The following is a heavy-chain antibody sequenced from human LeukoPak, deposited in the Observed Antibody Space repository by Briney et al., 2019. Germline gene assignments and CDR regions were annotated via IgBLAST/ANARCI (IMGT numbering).Heavy chain of an antibody. J-gene: IGHJ4*02. Sequence: GGSLRLSCAASGFTVSSNYMIWVRQAPGKGLEWVAVISYDGSYKYYADSVKGRLTISRDNSKNTLYLQMNSLRAEDTAVYYCAKVGDYGDYALDYWGQGTLVTVSS. V-gene: IGHV3-30*18. D-gene: IGHD4-17*01. CDR2: ISYDGSYK. CDR1: GFTVSSNY. CDR3: AKVGDYGDYALDY.